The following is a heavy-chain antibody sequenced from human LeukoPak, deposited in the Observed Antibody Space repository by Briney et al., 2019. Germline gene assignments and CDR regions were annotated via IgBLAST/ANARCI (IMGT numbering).Heavy chain of an antibody. CDR1: GGSISSGGYS. CDR3: ASPGFGDPGNGAFDI. J-gene: IGHJ3*02. Sequence: SETLSLTCTVSGGSISSGGYSWSWIRQHPGKGLEWIGYIYYSGSTYYNPSLKSRVTISVDTSKNQFSLKLSSVTAADTAVYYCASPGFGDPGNGAFDIWGQGTMVTVSS. D-gene: IGHD3-10*01. CDR2: IYYSGST. V-gene: IGHV4-31*03.